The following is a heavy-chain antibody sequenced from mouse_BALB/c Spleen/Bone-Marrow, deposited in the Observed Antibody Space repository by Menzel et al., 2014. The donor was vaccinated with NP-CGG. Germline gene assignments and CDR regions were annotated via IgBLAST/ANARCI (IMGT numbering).Heavy chain of an antibody. CDR1: GYTFTSFW. CDR3: TRGYDALDY. J-gene: IGHJ4*01. CDR2: IFPSDNYT. Sequence: QVQLQQSGAELVRPGASVKLSCKASGYTFTSFWINWVKQRPGQGLEWIGNIFPSDNYTNYNQKFKDKATMTVDKSSSTAYMQLSSPTSEDFAVYYCTRGYDALDYCGQGTSVTVSS. V-gene: IGHV1-69*02.